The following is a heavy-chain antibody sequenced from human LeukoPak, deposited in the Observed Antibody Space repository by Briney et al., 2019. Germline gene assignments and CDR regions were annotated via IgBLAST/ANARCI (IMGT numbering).Heavy chain of an antibody. J-gene: IGHJ4*02. CDR2: IKPNSGGT. CDR3: ARDGSGTYYGDY. V-gene: IGHV1-2*02. CDR1: GYTFTDYF. Sequence: ASVKVSCKASGYTFTDYFIQWVRQAPGQGLEWMGWIKPNSGGTNYAQKFQGRVTMTRETSISTAYMELSRLESDDTAVYYCARDGSGTYYGDYWGQGTLLTVSS. D-gene: IGHD1-26*01.